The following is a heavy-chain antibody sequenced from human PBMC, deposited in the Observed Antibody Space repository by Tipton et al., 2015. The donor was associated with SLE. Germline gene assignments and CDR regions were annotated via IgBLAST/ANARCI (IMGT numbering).Heavy chain of an antibody. V-gene: IGHV4-38-2*02. CDR1: GSSSSSGYF. Sequence: TLSLTCTASGSSSSSGYFWGWIRQSPGKGLELIGTIYQSGSTYYSPSFKSRVTISVDTSKNQFSLKLSSVTAADTAVYYCARVRLVLDYWGQGTLVTVSS. CDR3: ARVRLVLDY. J-gene: IGHJ4*02. D-gene: IGHD6-19*01. CDR2: IYQSGST.